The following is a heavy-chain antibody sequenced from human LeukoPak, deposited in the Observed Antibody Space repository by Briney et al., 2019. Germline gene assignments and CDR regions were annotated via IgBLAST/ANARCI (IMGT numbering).Heavy chain of an antibody. Sequence: PGGSLRLSCAASELTFNTYWMHWVRQAPGKGLVWVSRINSDGSSTNYADSVKGRFTISRDNAKNTLYLRMNSLSTEDTAVYYCASGYSSDYGGNVYWGQGTLVTVSS. D-gene: IGHD4-23*01. CDR3: ASGYSSDYGGNVY. CDR2: INSDGSST. V-gene: IGHV3-74*01. J-gene: IGHJ4*02. CDR1: ELTFNTYW.